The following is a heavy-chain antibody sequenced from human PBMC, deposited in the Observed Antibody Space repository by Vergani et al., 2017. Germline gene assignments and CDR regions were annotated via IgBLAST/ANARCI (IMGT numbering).Heavy chain of an antibody. V-gene: IGHV4-34*10. CDR1: GGSFTSYH. CDR3: ARVNTETNGHLYYYYYMDV. Sequence: QLQLQESGPGLVKPSETLSLTCVVNGGSFTSYHWTWIRQSPGEGLEWVGDIDHTGRPDYNPSLKSRLTMSVDKSRNQFSLTLNSGTATDTAIYFCARVNTETNGHLYYYYYMDVWGQGTAVTVS. J-gene: IGHJ6*03. D-gene: IGHD4-11*01. CDR2: IDHTGRP.